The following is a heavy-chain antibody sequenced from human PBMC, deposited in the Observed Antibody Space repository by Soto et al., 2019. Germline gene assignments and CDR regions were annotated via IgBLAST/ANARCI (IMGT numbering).Heavy chain of an antibody. J-gene: IGHJ6*02. Sequence: SETLSLTCAVSGGSISSSNWWSWVRQPPGKGLEWIGEIYHSGSTNYNPSPKSRVTISVDKSKNQFSLKLSSVTAADTAVYYCARHRGRSYCYYGMDVWGQGTTVTVSS. CDR1: GGSISSSNW. D-gene: IGHD3-16*01. V-gene: IGHV4-4*02. CDR2: IYHSGST. CDR3: ARHRGRSYCYYGMDV.